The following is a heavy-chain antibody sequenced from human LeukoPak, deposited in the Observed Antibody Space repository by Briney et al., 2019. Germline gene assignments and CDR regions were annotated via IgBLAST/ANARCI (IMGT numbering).Heavy chain of an antibody. CDR3: AKDSYSSGWDPAPDY. CDR1: GFTFSSYG. Sequence: GGSLRLSCAASGFTFSSYGMPWVRQAPGKGLEWVAVISYDGSNKYYADSVKGRFTISRDNSKNTLYLQMNSLRAEDTAVYYCAKDSYSSGWDPAPDYWGQGTLVTVSS. J-gene: IGHJ4*02. D-gene: IGHD6-19*01. CDR2: ISYDGSNK. V-gene: IGHV3-30*18.